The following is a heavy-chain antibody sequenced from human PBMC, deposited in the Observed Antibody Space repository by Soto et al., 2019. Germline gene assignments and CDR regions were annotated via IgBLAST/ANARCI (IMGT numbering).Heavy chain of an antibody. CDR2: IIPLYGRA. CDR1: GGSFTTYG. Sequence: QVQLVQSGAEVKKPGSSVRVSCKASGGSFTTYGINWVRQAPGQGLEWVGGIIPLYGRANYAQKFQGRVTITADRSTTTAYMELSSLRSEDTAVYYCASRSPGVSSAFNYGMDVWGPGTTVTVSS. J-gene: IGHJ6*02. D-gene: IGHD6-19*01. CDR3: ASRSPGVSSAFNYGMDV. V-gene: IGHV1-69*14.